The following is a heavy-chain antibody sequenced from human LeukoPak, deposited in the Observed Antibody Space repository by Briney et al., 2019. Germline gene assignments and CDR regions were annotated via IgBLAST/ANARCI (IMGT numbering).Heavy chain of an antibody. CDR2: SGTDGDT. D-gene: IGHD3-10*01. J-gene: IGHJ3*02. CDR1: GFTFSSYA. Sequence: PGGSLRLSCAAPGFTFSSYAMHWVRQDPGKGLEWVSASGTDGDTYYPGSVKGRFTTSRENAKNSLYLQMNSLRVEDTAVYYCARGRGWGTFDIWGQGTMVTVSS. V-gene: IGHV3-13*04. CDR3: ARGRGWGTFDI.